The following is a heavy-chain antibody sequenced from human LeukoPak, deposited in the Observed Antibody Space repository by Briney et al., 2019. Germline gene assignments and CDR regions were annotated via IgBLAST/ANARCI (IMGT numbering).Heavy chain of an antibody. CDR3: ARGGYRTGARFGY. D-gene: IGHD1-1*01. J-gene: IGHJ4*02. Sequence: SETLSLTCAVYGGSFSGCYWSWIRQPPGKGLEWIGEINHSGSTNYNPSLKSRVTISVDTSKNQFSLKLSSVTAADTAVYYCARGGYRTGARFGYWGQGTLVTVSS. CDR1: GGSFSGCY. CDR2: INHSGST. V-gene: IGHV4-34*01.